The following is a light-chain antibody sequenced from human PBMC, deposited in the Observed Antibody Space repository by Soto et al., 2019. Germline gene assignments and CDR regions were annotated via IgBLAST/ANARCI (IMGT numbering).Light chain of an antibody. V-gene: IGKV1-12*01. CDR3: QQANSFPIT. J-gene: IGKJ5*01. CDR1: QGIRSW. Sequence: DIQMTQSPSSVSASLGDRVTITCRASQGIRSWLAWYQQKPVTAPKLLIYAASTLQSGVPSRFSGSGSGTEFSRTIGSLQPDDFAAYYCQQANSFPITLGQGTGLESK. CDR2: AAS.